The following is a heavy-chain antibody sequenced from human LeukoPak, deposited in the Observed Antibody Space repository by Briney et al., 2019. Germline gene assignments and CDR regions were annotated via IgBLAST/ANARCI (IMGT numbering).Heavy chain of an antibody. Sequence: GGSLRLSCAASGFTFSSYAMSWVRQAPGKGLEWVSSITSRSTSVYDADSVKGRFTISRDNAKNSLYLQMNSLKAEDTAVYYCTRGMAQSDYWGQGTLVTVSS. CDR2: ITSRSTSV. CDR1: GFTFSSYA. D-gene: IGHD5-24*01. V-gene: IGHV3-21*06. CDR3: TRGMAQSDY. J-gene: IGHJ4*02.